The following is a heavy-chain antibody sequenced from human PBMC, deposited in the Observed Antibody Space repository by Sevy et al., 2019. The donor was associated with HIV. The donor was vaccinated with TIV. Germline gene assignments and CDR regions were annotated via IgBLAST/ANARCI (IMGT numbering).Heavy chain of an antibody. Sequence: SETLSLTCTVSGGSISSYYWSWIRQPPGKGLEWIGYIYYSGSTNYNPSLKSRVTISVDTSKNQFSLKLSSVTAADTAVYYCAREGGGAYYYDSSGYYPHDGFDIWGQGTMVTVSS. V-gene: IGHV4-59*01. CDR2: IYYSGST. CDR3: AREGGGAYYYDSSGYYPHDGFDI. CDR1: GGSISSYY. J-gene: IGHJ3*02. D-gene: IGHD3-22*01.